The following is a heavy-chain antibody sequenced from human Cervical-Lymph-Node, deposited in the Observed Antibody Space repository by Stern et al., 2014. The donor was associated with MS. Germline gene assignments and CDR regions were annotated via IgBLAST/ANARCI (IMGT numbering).Heavy chain of an antibody. D-gene: IGHD5-18*01. V-gene: IGHV5-51*01. Sequence: EMQLVESGAEVKKPGESLKISCKGSGYTFASQWIAWVRQKPGKGLEWMGSIYPGDSDTRYSPSFQGQVTISADKFITTAYLQWDSLKASDTAMYYCARIQLWPTYYFDYWGQGSLVTVSS. CDR2: IYPGDSDT. J-gene: IGHJ4*02. CDR1: GYTFASQW. CDR3: ARIQLWPTYYFDY.